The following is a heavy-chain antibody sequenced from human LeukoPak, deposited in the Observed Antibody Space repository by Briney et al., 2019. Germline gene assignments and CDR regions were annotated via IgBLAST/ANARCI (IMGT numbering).Heavy chain of an antibody. CDR1: GGSISSSSYY. J-gene: IGHJ5*02. CDR3: ARHLGFRYLNGFDP. V-gene: IGHV4-39*01. Sequence: SETLSLTCTVSGGSISSSSYYWGWIRQPPGKGLEWIGSIYYSGSTYYNPSLKSRVTISVDTSKNQFSLKLSSVTAADTAVYYCARHLGFRYLNGFDPWGQGTLVTVSS. CDR2: IYYSGST. D-gene: IGHD1-14*01.